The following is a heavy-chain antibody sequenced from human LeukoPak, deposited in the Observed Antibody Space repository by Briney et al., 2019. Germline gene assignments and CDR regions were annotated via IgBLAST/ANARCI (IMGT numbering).Heavy chain of an antibody. V-gene: IGHV4-59*01. CDR1: GGSISSYY. CDR2: ISYSGST. CDR3: ARGGYYYLDV. Sequence: SETLSLTYTVSGGSISSYYWSWIRRPPGKGLEWIGYISYSGSTNYNPSLKSRVTISVDTSKNQFSLNLNSVTAADTAVYYCARGGYYYLDVWGKGTTVTVSS. J-gene: IGHJ6*03.